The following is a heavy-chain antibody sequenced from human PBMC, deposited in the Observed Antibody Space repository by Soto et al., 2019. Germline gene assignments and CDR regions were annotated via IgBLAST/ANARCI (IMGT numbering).Heavy chain of an antibody. Sequence: SETLSLTCTVSGGSIRSGGYYWSWVRQSPRRGLEWIGNIYYSGNTYYNPSLKSRLTISVDTSKNQFSLNLSSVTAADTAVYYCARTTAVPNSLRSRYFFDYWGQGTLVTAPQ. CDR3: ARTTAVPNSLRSRYFFDY. CDR2: IYYSGNT. V-gene: IGHV4-31*03. J-gene: IGHJ4*02. CDR1: GGSIRSGGYY. D-gene: IGHD4-17*01.